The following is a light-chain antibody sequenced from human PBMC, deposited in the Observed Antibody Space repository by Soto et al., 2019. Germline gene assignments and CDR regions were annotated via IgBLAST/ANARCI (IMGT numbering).Light chain of an antibody. Sequence: VLTQSPSASASLGASVKFTCTLSSGHSSYAIVWHQQQPEKGPRYLMKLNSDGSHNRGDGIPDRFSGSSSGAERYLTISSLQSEDEADYYCQTWDTGSVIFGGGTKLTVL. J-gene: IGLJ2*01. CDR3: QTWDTGSVI. CDR1: SGHSSYA. V-gene: IGLV4-69*01. CDR2: LNSDGSH.